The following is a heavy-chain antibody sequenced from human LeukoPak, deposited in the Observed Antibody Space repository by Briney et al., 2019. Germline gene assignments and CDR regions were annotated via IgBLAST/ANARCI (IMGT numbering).Heavy chain of an antibody. D-gene: IGHD2-15*01. Sequence: GGSLRLSCAASGFTFSSYWMHWVRQAPGKGLVWVSRINSDGSSTSYADSVKGRFTISRDNAKNTLYLQMNSLRAEDTAVYYCARDHGDIVVVVAATNPGLIDYWGQGTLVTVSS. CDR3: ARDHGDIVVVVAATNPGLIDY. V-gene: IGHV3-74*01. CDR2: INSDGSST. J-gene: IGHJ4*02. CDR1: GFTFSSYW.